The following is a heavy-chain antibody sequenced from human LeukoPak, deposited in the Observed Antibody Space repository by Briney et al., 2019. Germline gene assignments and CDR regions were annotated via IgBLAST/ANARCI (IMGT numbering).Heavy chain of an antibody. CDR1: GYTFTGYY. Sequence: ASVKVSCKASGYTFTGYYMHWVRQAPGQGLEWMGWINHNSGGTNYAQKFQGRVTMTRDTSISTAYMELSRLRSDDTAVYYCARGSLGYDYSTSPWYYFDYWGQGTLVTVSS. CDR2: INHNSGGT. D-gene: IGHD5-12*01. CDR3: ARGSLGYDYSTSPWYYFDY. J-gene: IGHJ4*02. V-gene: IGHV1-2*02.